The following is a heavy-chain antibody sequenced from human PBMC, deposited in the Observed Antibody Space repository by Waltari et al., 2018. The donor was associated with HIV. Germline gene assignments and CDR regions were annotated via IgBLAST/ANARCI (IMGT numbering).Heavy chain of an antibody. J-gene: IGHJ6*02. Sequence: QVQLVQSGAEVKKPGASVKVSCTVSGYTLTELSMHWVRQAPGKGLEWMGGFDPEDGETIYAQKFQGRVTMTEDTSTDTAYMELSSLRSEDTAVYYCAASQYSGSSPPYGMDVWGQGTTVTVSS. CDR3: AASQYSGSSPPYGMDV. V-gene: IGHV1-24*01. D-gene: IGHD1-26*01. CDR1: GYTLTELS. CDR2: FDPEDGET.